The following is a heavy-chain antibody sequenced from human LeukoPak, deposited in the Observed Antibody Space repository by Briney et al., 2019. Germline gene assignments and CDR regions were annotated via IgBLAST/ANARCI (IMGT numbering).Heavy chain of an antibody. D-gene: IGHD3/OR15-3a*01. CDR3: ARDPSEFGLGIRHSHFDY. Sequence: ASVKVSCKASGYTFTGYYMHWVRQAPGQGLEWMGWINPNSGGTNYAQKFQGRVTMTRDTSISTAYMELSRLRSDDTAVYYCARDPSEFGLGIRHSHFDYWGQGTLVTVSS. CDR2: INPNSGGT. J-gene: IGHJ4*02. V-gene: IGHV1-2*02. CDR1: GYTFTGYY.